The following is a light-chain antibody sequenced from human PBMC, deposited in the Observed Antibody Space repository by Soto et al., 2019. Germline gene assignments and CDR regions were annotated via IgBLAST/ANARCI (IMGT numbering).Light chain of an antibody. CDR3: QQYNSWPPIT. CDR1: QSVSSSY. CDR2: GAS. Sequence: EIGLTQSPGTLSFSPGERSALSCRASQSVSSSYLAWYQQKPGQAPRLLIYGASSRATGIPDRFSGSGSGTEFTLTISSLQSEDFVVYYCQQYNSWPPITFGQGTRLETK. J-gene: IGKJ5*01. V-gene: IGKV3-20*01.